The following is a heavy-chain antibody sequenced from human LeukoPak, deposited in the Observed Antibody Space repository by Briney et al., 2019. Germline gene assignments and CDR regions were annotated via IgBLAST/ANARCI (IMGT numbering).Heavy chain of an antibody. CDR2: IWYDGSNK. V-gene: IGHV3-33*06. CDR3: AKDFGGWNYYDSSGYTFDY. D-gene: IGHD3-22*01. CDR1: GFTFSSYG. Sequence: GGSLRLSCAASGFTFSSYGMHWVRQAPGKGLEWVAVIWYDGSNKYYADSVKGRFTISRDNSKNTLYLQMNSLRAEDTAVYYCAKDFGGWNYYDSSGYTFDYWGQGTPVTVSS. J-gene: IGHJ4*02.